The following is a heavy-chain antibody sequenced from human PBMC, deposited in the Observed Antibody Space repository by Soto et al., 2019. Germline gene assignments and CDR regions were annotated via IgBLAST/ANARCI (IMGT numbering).Heavy chain of an antibody. CDR1: GFTFSNYA. V-gene: IGHV3-23*01. CDR3: AKVISTGIHRGYLDY. CDR2: IRDSGGMP. D-gene: IGHD3-10*01. J-gene: IGHJ4*02. Sequence: EVQLLESGGGLVQPGGSLRLSCAASGFTFSNYAMSWVRQAPGKGLEWVSLIRDSGGMPYYPDSVKGRFTISRDTSRNTLYLQMNSLRVEDTAVYYCAKVISTGIHRGYLDYGGQGTLVAVSS.